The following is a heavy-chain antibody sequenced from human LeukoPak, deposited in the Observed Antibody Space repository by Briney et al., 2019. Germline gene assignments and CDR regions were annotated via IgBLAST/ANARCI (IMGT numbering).Heavy chain of an antibody. V-gene: IGHV4-59*01. Sequence: SETLSLTCTVSGGSISSYYWSWIRQPPGKGLEWIGYIYYSGSTNYNPSLKSRVTISVDMSKNQFSLKLSSVTAADTAVYYCARESETYSSGLVYFDYWGQGTLVTVSS. D-gene: IGHD3-22*01. CDR1: GGSISSYY. J-gene: IGHJ4*02. CDR3: ARESETYSSGLVYFDY. CDR2: IYYSGST.